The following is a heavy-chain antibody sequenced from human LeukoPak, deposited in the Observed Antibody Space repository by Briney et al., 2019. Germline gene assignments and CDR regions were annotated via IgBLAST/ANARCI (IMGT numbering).Heavy chain of an antibody. CDR1: GFTFSSYA. CDR2: ISGSGGST. Sequence: PGGSLRLSCAASGFTFSSYAMSWVRQAPGKGLEWVSAISGSGGSTYYADSVKGRFAISRDNSKNTLYLQMNSLRAEDPAVYYCAREYYYGSGTNPAEAFDIWGQGTMVTVSS. D-gene: IGHD3-10*01. J-gene: IGHJ3*02. CDR3: AREYYYGSGTNPAEAFDI. V-gene: IGHV3-23*01.